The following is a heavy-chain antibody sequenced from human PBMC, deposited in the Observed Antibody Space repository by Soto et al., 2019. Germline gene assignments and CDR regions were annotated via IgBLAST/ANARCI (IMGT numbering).Heavy chain of an antibody. CDR3: ARVAGRGSGSYPDAFDI. J-gene: IGHJ3*02. CDR1: GFTFSSYS. D-gene: IGHD3-10*01. V-gene: IGHV3-21*01. Sequence: LRLSCAASGFTFSSYSMNWVRQAPGKGLEWVSSISSSSSYIYYADSVKGRFTISRDNAKNSLYLQMNSLRAEDTAVYYCARVAGRGSGSYPDAFDIWGQGTMVTVSS. CDR2: ISSSSSYI.